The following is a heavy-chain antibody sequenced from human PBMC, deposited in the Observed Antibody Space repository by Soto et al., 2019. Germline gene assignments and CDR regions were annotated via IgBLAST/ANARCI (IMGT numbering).Heavy chain of an antibody. CDR1: GFTFSSYS. Sequence: GGSLRLSCAASGFTFSSYSMNWVRQAPGKGLEWVAVISYDGSNKYYADSVKGRFTISRDNFKNTMYLQMNSLRAEDTAVYYCAKERYGQLWLEDYGMDVWGQGTTVTVSS. J-gene: IGHJ6*02. D-gene: IGHD5-18*01. V-gene: IGHV3-30*18. CDR2: ISYDGSNK. CDR3: AKERYGQLWLEDYGMDV.